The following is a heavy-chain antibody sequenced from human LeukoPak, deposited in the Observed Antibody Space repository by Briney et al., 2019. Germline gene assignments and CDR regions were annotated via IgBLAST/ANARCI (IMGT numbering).Heavy chain of an antibody. D-gene: IGHD3-10*01. V-gene: IGHV4-34*01. CDR3: AREAGGSGSYFIDY. Sequence: SETLSLTRAVYGGSFSGYYWSWIRQPPGKGLEWIGEINHSGSTNYNPSLKSRVTISVDTSKNQFSLKLSSVTAADTAEYYCAREAGGSGSYFIDYWGQGTLVNVSS. J-gene: IGHJ4*02. CDR1: GGSFSGYY. CDR2: INHSGST.